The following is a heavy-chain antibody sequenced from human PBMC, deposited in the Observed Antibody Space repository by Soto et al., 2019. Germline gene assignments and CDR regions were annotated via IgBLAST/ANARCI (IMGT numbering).Heavy chain of an antibody. Sequence: PGGSLRLSCAASGFTFSSYAMSWVRQAPGKGLEWVSAISGSGGSTYYADSVKGRFTISRDNSKNTLYLQMNSLRAEDTAVYYCANQPKLYYDILTGYSFPADWGQGTLVTVSS. CDR2: ISGSGGST. J-gene: IGHJ4*02. D-gene: IGHD3-9*01. CDR3: ANQPKLYYDILTGYSFPAD. CDR1: GFTFSSYA. V-gene: IGHV3-23*01.